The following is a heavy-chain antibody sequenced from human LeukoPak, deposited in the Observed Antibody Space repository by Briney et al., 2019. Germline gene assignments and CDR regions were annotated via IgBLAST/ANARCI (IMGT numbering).Heavy chain of an antibody. CDR2: IIPIRNTV. J-gene: IGHJ6*02. V-gene: IGHV1-69*04. CDR3: ATDRAEQQGVQLYYYFGMDV. D-gene: IGHD5-24*01. CDR1: GGTLTSHG. Sequence: SVKVSCKASGGTLTSHGISWVRQAPGQGLEWMGRIIPIRNTVNYAQKFQGRLTITAETSTSTAYMDLSSLRSEDTAVYYCATDRAEQQGVQLYYYFGMDVWGQGTTVTVSS.